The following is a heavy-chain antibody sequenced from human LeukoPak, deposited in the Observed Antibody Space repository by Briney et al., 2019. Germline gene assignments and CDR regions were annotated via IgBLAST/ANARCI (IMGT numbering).Heavy chain of an antibody. CDR1: GLTFSSYE. CDR2: IKSKTDGGTT. J-gene: IGHJ4*02. Sequence: GGSLRLSCAASGLTFSSYEMNWVRQAPGKGLEWVGRIKSKTDGGTTDYAAPVKGRFTISRDDSKNTLYLQMNSLKTEDTAVYYCTTGGSYDYVWGSSYYWGQGTLVTVSS. CDR3: TTGGSYDYVWGSSYY. V-gene: IGHV3-15*01. D-gene: IGHD3-16*01.